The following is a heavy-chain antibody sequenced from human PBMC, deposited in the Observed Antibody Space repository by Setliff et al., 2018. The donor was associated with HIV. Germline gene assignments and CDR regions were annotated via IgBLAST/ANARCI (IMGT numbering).Heavy chain of an antibody. CDR1: GFTFSSYA. D-gene: IGHD5-12*01. CDR2: ISNDGSNK. Sequence: GGSLRLSCAASGFTFSSYAMDWVRQAPGKGLEWVAVISNDGSNKYYADSMKGRFTISRDNSKNTLYLQMTSLRADDTAVYYCAKGGGYSGYDSPDYWGQGTLVTVSS. J-gene: IGHJ4*02. V-gene: IGHV3-30*04. CDR3: AKGGGYSGYDSPDY.